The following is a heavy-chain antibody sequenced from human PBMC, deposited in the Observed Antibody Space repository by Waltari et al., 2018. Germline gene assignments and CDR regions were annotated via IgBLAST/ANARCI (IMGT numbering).Heavy chain of an antibody. CDR2: IAYSGST. CDR1: GDSITNYY. D-gene: IGHD3-3*01. Sequence: QVQLQESGPGLVKPSETLSLICSVSGDSITNYYWSWVRQRPGKGLEWIGYIAYSGSTRYNPSLKSRATISVDTSKKQFSLRLGSVTAADTAIYYCARSYDFWSGYPLHYWGQGTLVTVSS. V-gene: IGHV4-59*01. CDR3: ARSYDFWSGYPLHY. J-gene: IGHJ4*02.